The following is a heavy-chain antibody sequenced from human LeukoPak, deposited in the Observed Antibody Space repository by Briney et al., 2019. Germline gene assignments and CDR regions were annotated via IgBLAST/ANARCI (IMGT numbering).Heavy chain of an antibody. V-gene: IGHV4-30-4*02. CDR3: ARKDGDG. CDR1: GGSISSGNYY. J-gene: IGHJ4*02. D-gene: IGHD5-24*01. Sequence: PSETLSLTCTVSGGSISSGNYYWSWIRQPPGKGLEWIGYIYYSGSTYYNPSLKSRVTISVDTSKNQVSLKLSSVTAADTAMYYCARKDGDGWGQGTLVTVSS. CDR2: IYYSGST.